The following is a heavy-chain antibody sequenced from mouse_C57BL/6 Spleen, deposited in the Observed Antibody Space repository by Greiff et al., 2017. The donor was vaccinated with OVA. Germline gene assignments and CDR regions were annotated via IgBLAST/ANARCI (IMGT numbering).Heavy chain of an antibody. V-gene: IGHV1-18*01. CDR1: GYTFTDYN. D-gene: IGHD1-1*01. J-gene: IGHJ2*01. CDR2: INPNNGGT. CDR3: ARSEGRITTVVYFDY. Sequence: DVQLQESGPELVKPGASVKIPCKASGYTFTDYNMDWVKQSHGKSLEWIGDINPNNGGTIYNQKFKGKATLTVDKSSSTAYMELRSLTSEDTAVYYCARSEGRITTVVYFDYWGQGTTLTVSS.